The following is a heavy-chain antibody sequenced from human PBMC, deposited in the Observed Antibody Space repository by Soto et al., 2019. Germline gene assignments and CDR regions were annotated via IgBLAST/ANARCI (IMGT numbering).Heavy chain of an antibody. J-gene: IGHJ2*01. CDR3: ARDQGCSGGSWPPRYFDL. V-gene: IGHV1-18*01. Sequence: QVQLVQSGAEVKKPGASVKVSCKASGYTFTSYGISWVRQAPGQGLEWMGWISAYNGNTNYAQKLQGRVTMTTDTTTNTGYMELRSLRSDDTAVYYCARDQGCSGGSWPPRYFDLWGRGTLVTVSS. CDR2: ISAYNGNT. CDR1: GYTFTSYG. D-gene: IGHD2-15*01.